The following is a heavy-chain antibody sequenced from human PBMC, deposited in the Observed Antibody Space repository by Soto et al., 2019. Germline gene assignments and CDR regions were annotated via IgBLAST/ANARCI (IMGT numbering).Heavy chain of an antibody. J-gene: IGHJ4*02. CDR3: ARARYYYDSSGYYFQGHFDY. CDR2: INHSGST. Sequence: PSETLSLTCTVSGGSISSSSYYWGWIRQPPGKGLEWIGEINHSGSTNYNPSLKSRVTISVDTSKNRFSLKLSSVTAADTAVYYCARARYYYDSSGYYFQGHFDYWGQGTLVTVSS. D-gene: IGHD3-22*01. CDR1: GGSISSSSYY. V-gene: IGHV4-39*07.